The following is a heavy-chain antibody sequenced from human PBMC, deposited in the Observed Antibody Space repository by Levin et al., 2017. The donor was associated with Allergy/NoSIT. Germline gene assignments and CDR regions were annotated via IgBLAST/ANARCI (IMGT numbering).Heavy chain of an antibody. D-gene: IGHD2-21*02. J-gene: IGHJ4*02. Sequence: LSLTCAASGFTFSSYAMSWVRQAPGKGLEWVSAISGSGGSTYYADSVKGRFTISRDNSKNTLYLQMNSLRAEDTAVYYCAKDRFRPIVVVTAIQDYWGQGTLVTVSS. V-gene: IGHV3-23*01. CDR3: AKDRFRPIVVVTAIQDY. CDR1: GFTFSSYA. CDR2: ISGSGGST.